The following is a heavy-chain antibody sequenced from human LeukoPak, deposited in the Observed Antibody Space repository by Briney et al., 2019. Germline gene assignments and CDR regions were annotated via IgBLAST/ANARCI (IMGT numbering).Heavy chain of an antibody. V-gene: IGHV3-23*01. Sequence: GGSLRLSCAASGFTFSSYSMNWVRQAPGKGLEWVSAVSGRGGTTHYADSVKGRFTISRDNSKNTLHLQMNSLRAEDTAVYYCARVKSGSYMYYFDYWGQGTLVTVSS. CDR1: GFTFSSYS. CDR3: ARVKSGSYMYYFDY. J-gene: IGHJ4*02. D-gene: IGHD1-26*01. CDR2: VSGRGGTT.